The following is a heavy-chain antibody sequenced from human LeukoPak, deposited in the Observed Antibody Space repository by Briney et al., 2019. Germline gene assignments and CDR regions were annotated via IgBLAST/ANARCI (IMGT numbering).Heavy chain of an antibody. CDR3: ARGRDTAMVTVLDY. CDR1: GGTFSSYA. CDR2: IIPIFGTA. J-gene: IGHJ4*02. D-gene: IGHD5-18*01. Sequence: VKVSCKASGGTFSSYAISWVRQAPGQGLEWMGGIIPIFGTANYAQKFQGRVTITRNTSISTAYMELSSLRSEDTAVYYCARGRDTAMVTVLDYWGQGTLVTVSS. V-gene: IGHV1-69*05.